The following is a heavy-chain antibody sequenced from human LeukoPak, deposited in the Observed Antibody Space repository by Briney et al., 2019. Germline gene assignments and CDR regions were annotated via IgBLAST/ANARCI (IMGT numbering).Heavy chain of an antibody. CDR2: ISSSSSYI. CDR1: GFTFSSYA. J-gene: IGHJ5*02. Sequence: PGGSLRLSCAASGFTFSSYAMHWVRQAPGKGLEWVSSISSSSSYIYYADSVKGRFTISRDNAKNSLYLQMNSLRAEDTAVYYCARGVATISWWFDPWGQGTLVTVSS. D-gene: IGHD5-12*01. V-gene: IGHV3-21*01. CDR3: ARGVATISWWFDP.